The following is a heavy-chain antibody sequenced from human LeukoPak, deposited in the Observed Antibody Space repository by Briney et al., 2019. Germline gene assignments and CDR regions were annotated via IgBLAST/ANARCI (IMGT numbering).Heavy chain of an antibody. CDR3: AKVRVGTAHFDY. J-gene: IGHJ4*02. Sequence: GGSLRLSCVASGFTFSSYAMSWVRQAPGKGLEWVAFIRYDGSNKYYADSVKGRFTISRDNSKNTLYLQMNSLRPEDTAVYYCAKVRVGTAHFDYWGQGTLVTVSS. CDR2: IRYDGSNK. CDR1: GFTFSSYA. D-gene: IGHD2-15*01. V-gene: IGHV3-30*02.